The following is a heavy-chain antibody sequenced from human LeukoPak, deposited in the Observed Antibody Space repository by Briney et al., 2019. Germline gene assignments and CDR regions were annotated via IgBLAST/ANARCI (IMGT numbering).Heavy chain of an antibody. CDR2: ISSNSNYI. CDR3: AIVGLEAFDI. J-gene: IGHJ3*02. D-gene: IGHD3-16*01. CDR1: GFTFSSYR. V-gene: IGHV3-21*01. Sequence: GGSLRLSCAASGFTFSSYRMNWVRQPPGKGLEWVSSISSNSNYIYYADSVKGRFTISSDTANNSLYLQMSTLRAEGTAVYYCAIVGLEAFDIWGQGTLVTVSS.